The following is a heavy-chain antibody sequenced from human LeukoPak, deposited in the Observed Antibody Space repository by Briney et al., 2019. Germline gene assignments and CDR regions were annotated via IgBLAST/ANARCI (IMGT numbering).Heavy chain of an antibody. CDR1: GFTFSDYD. Sequence: PGGSLRLSCAASGFTFSDYDMHWVRQAPGKGLEWVAVIWYDGSNKYYADAVKGRFTISRDNSKNTLYLQMNSLRAEDTAVYYCARGGGRYSVDYWGQGTLVIVSS. D-gene: IGHD1-26*01. CDR3: ARGGGRYSVDY. J-gene: IGHJ4*02. V-gene: IGHV3-33*08. CDR2: IWYDGSNK.